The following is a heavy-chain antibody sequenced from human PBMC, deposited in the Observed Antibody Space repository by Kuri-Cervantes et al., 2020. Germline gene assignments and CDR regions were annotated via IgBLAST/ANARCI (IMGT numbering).Heavy chain of an antibody. J-gene: IGHJ4*02. D-gene: IGHD3-10*01. CDR3: ARFRVRGAHFDY. CDR1: RFTFSDYY. Sequence: GESLKISWAASRFTFSDYYMSWIRQAPGKGLEWVAYISSSGSIIPYTDSVKGRFTISRDNAKNSLYLQMNSLRAEDTAVYYCARFRVRGAHFDYWGQGTLVTVSS. V-gene: IGHV3-11*04. CDR2: ISSSGSII.